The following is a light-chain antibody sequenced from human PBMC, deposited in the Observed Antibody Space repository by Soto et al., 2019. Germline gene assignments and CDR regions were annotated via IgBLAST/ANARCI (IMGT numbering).Light chain of an antibody. CDR1: QSVSNNY. CDR3: QQYGSSGT. V-gene: IGKV3-20*01. J-gene: IGKJ1*01. Sequence: IVFTQSPSTLSLSPGEGATLSWRASQSVSNNYLAWYQQKPGQAPRLLIYGASNRATGIPDRFSGSGSGTDFTLTISRLEPEDFAVYYCQQYGSSGTFGQGTKVDIK. CDR2: GAS.